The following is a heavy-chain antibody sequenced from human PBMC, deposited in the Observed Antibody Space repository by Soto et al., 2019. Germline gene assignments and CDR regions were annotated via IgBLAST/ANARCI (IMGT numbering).Heavy chain of an antibody. D-gene: IGHD2-15*01. CDR2: ISGSGGAR. V-gene: IGHV3-23*01. Sequence: EVQLLESGGGLVQPGGSLRLSCTASGFAFSTYAMGWVRQAPGEGLEWVSVISGSGGARFYADSVKGRFTISRDNSKNTLYLQMNSLRGEDTAVYYCAKKGGTNIGSGQYYYMDVCGKGTPVTV. J-gene: IGHJ6*03. CDR1: GFAFSTYA. CDR3: AKKGGTNIGSGQYYYMDV.